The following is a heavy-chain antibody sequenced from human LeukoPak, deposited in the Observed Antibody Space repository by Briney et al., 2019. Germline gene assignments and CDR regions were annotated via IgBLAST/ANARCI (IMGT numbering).Heavy chain of an antibody. CDR1: GFTFSNYN. J-gene: IGHJ3*02. CDR2: ITSSGTYT. CDR3: ARDQYGSGYPPRAFDI. D-gene: IGHD6-19*01. Sequence: PGGSLRLSCADSGFTFSNYNMNWVRQAPGKAMEWVSSITSSGTYTFYADSVKGRFTISRDNAKNSLYLQMNSLRAEDTAVYYCARDQYGSGYPPRAFDIWGQGTMVTVSS. V-gene: IGHV3-21*01.